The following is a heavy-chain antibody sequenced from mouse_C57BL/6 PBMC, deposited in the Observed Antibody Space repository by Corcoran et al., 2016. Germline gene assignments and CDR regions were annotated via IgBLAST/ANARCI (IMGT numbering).Heavy chain of an antibody. V-gene: IGHV14-3*01. CDR3: ARRVDSNLYYAMDY. CDR2: IDPANGNT. CDR1: GFNIKNTY. J-gene: IGHJ4*01. D-gene: IGHD2-5*01. Sequence: EVQLQQSVAELVRPGASVKLSCTASGFNIKNTYMNWVKQRPEQGLEWIGRIDPANGNTKYAPKFQGKATITADTSSNTAYLQLSSLTSEDTAIYYCARRVDSNLYYAMDYWGQGTSVTVSS.